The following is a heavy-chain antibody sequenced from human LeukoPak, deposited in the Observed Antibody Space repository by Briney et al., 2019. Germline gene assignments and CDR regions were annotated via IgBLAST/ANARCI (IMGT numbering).Heavy chain of an antibody. V-gene: IGHV4-34*01. Sequence: SETLSLTCAAYGGSFSGYYWSWIRQPPGKGLEWIGEINHSGSTNYNPSLKSRVTISVDTSKNQFSLKLSSVTAAGTAVYYCARSRITIFGVVKDYFDYWGQGTLVTVSS. J-gene: IGHJ4*02. D-gene: IGHD3-3*01. CDR1: GGSFSGYY. CDR3: ARSRITIFGVVKDYFDY. CDR2: INHSGST.